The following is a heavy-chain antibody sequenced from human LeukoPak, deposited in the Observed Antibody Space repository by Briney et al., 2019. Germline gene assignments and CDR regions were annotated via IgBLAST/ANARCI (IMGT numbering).Heavy chain of an antibody. Sequence: KPSETLSLTCTVSGGSISSYYWSWIRQPPGKGLEWIGYICTSGSTNYNPSLKSRVTISVDTSKNQFSLKLSSVTAADTAVYYCARLAVTPQYYYYYYMDVWGKGTTVTVSS. J-gene: IGHJ6*03. CDR2: ICTSGST. V-gene: IGHV4-4*09. D-gene: IGHD4-11*01. CDR3: ARLAVTPQYYYYYYMDV. CDR1: GGSISSYY.